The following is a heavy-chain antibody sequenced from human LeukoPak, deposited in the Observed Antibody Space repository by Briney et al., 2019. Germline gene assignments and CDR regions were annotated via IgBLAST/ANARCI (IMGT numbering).Heavy chain of an antibody. CDR1: GGSISSSNW. V-gene: IGHV4-4*02. D-gene: IGHD1-26*01. CDR2: INHSGGT. CDR3: ARGGLKWELLPARARKSYYFDY. Sequence: SGTLSLTCAVSGGSISSSNWWSWVRPPPGKGLEWIGEINHSGGTKYNPSLKSRVTISVDTSKNQFSLKLSSVTAADTAVYYCARGGLKWELLPARARKSYYFDYWGQGTLVTVSS. J-gene: IGHJ4*02.